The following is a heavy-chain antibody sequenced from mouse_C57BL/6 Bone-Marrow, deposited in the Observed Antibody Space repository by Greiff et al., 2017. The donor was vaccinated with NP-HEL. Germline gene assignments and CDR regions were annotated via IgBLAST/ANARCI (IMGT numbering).Heavy chain of an antibody. CDR1: GYTFTNYW. V-gene: IGHV1-63*01. CDR3: ARRGYPYAMDY. Sequence: QVQLKESGAELVRPGTSVKMSCKASGYTFTNYWIGWAKQRPGHGLEWIGDIYPGGGYTNYNEKFKGKATLTADKSSSTAYMQFSSLTSEDSAIYYCARRGYPYAMDYWGQGTSVTVSS. J-gene: IGHJ4*01. D-gene: IGHD2-2*01. CDR2: IYPGGGYT.